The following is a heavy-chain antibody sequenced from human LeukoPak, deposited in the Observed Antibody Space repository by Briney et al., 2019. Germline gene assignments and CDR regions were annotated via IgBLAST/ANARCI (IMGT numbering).Heavy chain of an antibody. Sequence: SETLSLPCTVSGGFISIYYWNWIRQPPGKGLEWSGYIYYDGSTNYNPSLKSRVTMSVDTSKNQFSLKLSSVAAADTAVYYCARGSGGSSYGMGVCGQGTTVTVSS. V-gene: IGHV4-59*01. CDR2: IYYDGST. J-gene: IGHJ6*02. D-gene: IGHD2-15*01. CDR3: ARGSGGSSYGMGV. CDR1: GGFISIYY.